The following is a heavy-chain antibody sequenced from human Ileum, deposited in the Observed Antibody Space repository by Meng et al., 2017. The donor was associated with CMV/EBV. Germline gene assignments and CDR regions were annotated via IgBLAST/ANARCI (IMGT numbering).Heavy chain of an antibody. J-gene: IGHJ4*02. CDR1: GYTFTSNN. Sequence: QVQLVQSGSEMKKPGASVTVSCKASGYTFTSNNMIWVRQAPGEGPEWMGWIDNNTGNPTYAQGFTGRFDFSFDTSVSTAYLQISSLKAEDTAVYYCARDGLSGRYFDYWGQGTLVTVSS. V-gene: IGHV7-4-1*02. D-gene: IGHD1-26*01. CDR3: ARDGLSGRYFDY. CDR2: IDNNTGNP.